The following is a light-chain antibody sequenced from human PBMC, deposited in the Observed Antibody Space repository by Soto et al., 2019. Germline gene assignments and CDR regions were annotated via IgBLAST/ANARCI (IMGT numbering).Light chain of an antibody. CDR2: AAS. V-gene: IGKV1-39*01. CDR3: QQSSTIPRT. J-gene: IGKJ1*01. CDR1: QSISSY. Sequence: DIQMTQSPSSLSASVGDRVPITCRASQSISSYLNWYQQKPGKAPKLLIYAASTLQSGVPSRFSGSGSGTDFRLTISSLQPEDFATYYCQQSSTIPRTFGQGTKVDI.